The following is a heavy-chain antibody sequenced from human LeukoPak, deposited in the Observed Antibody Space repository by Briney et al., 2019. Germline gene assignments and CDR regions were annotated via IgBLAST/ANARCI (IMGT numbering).Heavy chain of an antibody. V-gene: IGHV1-2*02. CDR3: ARDDQPVVPAAPTAYYYYGMDV. Sequence: ASVKVSCKASGYTFTGYYMHWVRQAPGQGLEWMGWINPNSGGTNYAQKFQGRVTMTRDTSTSTAYMELRSLRSDDTAVYYYARDDQPVVPAAPTAYYYYGMDVWGQGTTVTVSS. J-gene: IGHJ6*02. CDR2: INPNSGGT. CDR1: GYTFTGYY. D-gene: IGHD2-2*01.